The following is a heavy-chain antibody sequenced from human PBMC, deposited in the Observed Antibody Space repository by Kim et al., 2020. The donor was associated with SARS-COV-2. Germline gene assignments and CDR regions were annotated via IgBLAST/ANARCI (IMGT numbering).Heavy chain of an antibody. Sequence: SETMSLTCAVYGGSFSGYYWSWIRQPPGKGLEWIGEINHSGSTNYNPSLKSRVTISVDTSKNKFSLNLSSVTAADTAVYYCARVNPVTKFYYYYGMDVWG. D-gene: IGHD4-17*01. J-gene: IGHJ6*01. V-gene: IGHV4-34*01. CDR3: ARVNPVTKFYYYYGMDV. CDR1: GGSFSGYY. CDR2: INHSGST.